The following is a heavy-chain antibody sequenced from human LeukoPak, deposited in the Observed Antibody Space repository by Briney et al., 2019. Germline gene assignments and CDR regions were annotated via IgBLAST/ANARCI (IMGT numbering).Heavy chain of an antibody. J-gene: IGHJ6*02. D-gene: IGHD6-6*01. CDR1: GGSIRSSYYY. Sequence: DPSETLSLTCTVSGGSIRSSYYYWGWIRQPPGKGLEWIGSIYDSGSTYYNPSLKSRVTISVDTSKNQFSLKLSSVTAADTAVYYCAREGQYSSFVWVLPGYYYYGMDVWGQGTTVTVSS. V-gene: IGHV4-39*02. CDR2: IYDSGST. CDR3: AREGQYSSFVWVLPGYYYYGMDV.